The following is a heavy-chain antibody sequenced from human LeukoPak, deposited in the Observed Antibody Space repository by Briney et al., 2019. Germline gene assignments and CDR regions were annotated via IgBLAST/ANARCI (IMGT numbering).Heavy chain of an antibody. CDR3: AKDIGTSSWYYFDY. CDR1: GFIFSSYG. CDR2: IRSDGSNK. J-gene: IGHJ4*02. D-gene: IGHD6-13*01. Sequence: GGSLRLSCAASGFIFSSYGMHWVRQTPGKGLGGGAIIRSDGSNKYNADSVKGRFTISRDNSKNTLYLQMNSLRAEDTAVYYCAKDIGTSSWYYFDYWGQGTLVTVSS. V-gene: IGHV3-30*02.